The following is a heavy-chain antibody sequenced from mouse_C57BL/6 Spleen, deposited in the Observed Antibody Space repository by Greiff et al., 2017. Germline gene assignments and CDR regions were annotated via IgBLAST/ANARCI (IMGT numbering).Heavy chain of an antibody. V-gene: IGHV1-80*01. J-gene: IGHJ4*01. CDR2: IYPGDGDT. CDR1: GYAFSSYW. Sequence: VQLQQSGAELVKPGASVKISCKASGYAFSSYWMNWVKQRPGKGLEWIGQIYPGDGDTNYNGKFKGKATLTADKSSSTAYMQLSSLTSEESAVYFCARRDYGWAMDYWGQGTSVTVSS. CDR3: ARRDYGWAMDY. D-gene: IGHD1-1*02.